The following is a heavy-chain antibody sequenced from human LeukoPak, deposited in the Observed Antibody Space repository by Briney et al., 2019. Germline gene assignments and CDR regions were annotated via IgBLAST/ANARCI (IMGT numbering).Heavy chain of an antibody. CDR3: ARVSYYGSAYEFDV. J-gene: IGHJ3*01. CDR1: GFTFRTYE. CDR2: ISNIGHSI. Sequence: GGSLRLSCTASGFTFRTYEMNWVRQAPGMGLEWVSHISNIGHSIYYADSVKGRFTISRDNAKNSLFLQMNSLRAEDTATYHCARVSYYGSAYEFDVWGQGTVVTVSS. D-gene: IGHD3-16*01. V-gene: IGHV3-48*03.